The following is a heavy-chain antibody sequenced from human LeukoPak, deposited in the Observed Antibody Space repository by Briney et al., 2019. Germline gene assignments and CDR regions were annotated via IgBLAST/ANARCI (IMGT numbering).Heavy chain of an antibody. V-gene: IGHV3-23*01. Sequence: GGSLRLSCAASGFTLSSYAMSWVRHAPGEGLEWVSAISGSDGNTFYAYSVEGRFTISRDKSKNTLYLQMNSLRTEDTAVYYCTKDKGAIQLWLHRIGLFDYWGQGTLVTVSS. CDR1: GFTLSSYA. D-gene: IGHD5-18*01. CDR3: TKDKGAIQLWLHRIGLFDY. CDR2: ISGSDGNT. J-gene: IGHJ4*02.